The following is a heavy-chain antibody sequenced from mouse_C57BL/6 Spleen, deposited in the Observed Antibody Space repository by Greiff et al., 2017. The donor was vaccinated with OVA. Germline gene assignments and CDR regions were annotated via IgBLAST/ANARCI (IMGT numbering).Heavy chain of an antibody. CDR3: ARDDDYAMDY. V-gene: IGHV5-6*01. CDR1: GFTFSSYG. J-gene: IGHJ4*01. CDR2: ISSGGSYT. D-gene: IGHD2-12*01. Sequence: EVQGVESGGDLVKPGGSLKLSCAASGFTFSSYGMSWVRQTPDKRLEWVATISSGGSYTYYPDSVKGRFTISRDNAKNTLYLQMSSLKSEDTAMYYCARDDDYAMDYWGQGTSVTVSS.